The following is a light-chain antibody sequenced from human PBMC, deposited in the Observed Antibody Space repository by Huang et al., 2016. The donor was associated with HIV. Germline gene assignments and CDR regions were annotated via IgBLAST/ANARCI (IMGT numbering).Light chain of an antibody. J-gene: IGKJ1*01. CDR2: DAS. CDR3: QQYDSLPPWT. CDR1: QDLAKY. Sequence: DIQMTQSPSSLSASVGDRVTITCQASQDLAKYLNWYQQKPGQAPKLLIYDASKLETGVPSRFSGSASGTDFTFTISSLQPEDIATYYCQQYDSLPPWTFGQGTKVGIK. V-gene: IGKV1-33*01.